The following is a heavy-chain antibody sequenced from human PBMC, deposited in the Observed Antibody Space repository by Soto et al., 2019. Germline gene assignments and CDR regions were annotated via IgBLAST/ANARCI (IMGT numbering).Heavy chain of an antibody. V-gene: IGHV1-2*04. CDR3: AREFLAGVVVPAAMPADGYYYGMDV. D-gene: IGHD2-2*01. CDR1: GYTFTGYY. CDR2: INPNSGGT. Sequence: ASVKVSCKAPGYTFTGYYMHWVRQAPGQGLEWMGWINPNSGGTNYAQKFQGWVTMTRDTSISTAYMELSRLRSDDTAVYYCAREFLAGVVVPAAMPADGYYYGMDVWGQGTTVTVSS. J-gene: IGHJ6*02.